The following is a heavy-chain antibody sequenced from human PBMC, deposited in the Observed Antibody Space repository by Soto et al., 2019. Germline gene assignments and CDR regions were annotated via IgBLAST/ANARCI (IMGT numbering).Heavy chain of an antibody. CDR2: IYYSGST. CDR1: GGSISSSSYY. Sequence: PSETLSLTCAVSGGSISSSSYYWGWIRQPPGKGLEWIGSIYYSGSTCYTPSLQSRVAISVDTSKNQFSLKLNSVTAADTAVYYCARRTVNIRTFYSGLKTHCFDYWGQGTLVTVSS. J-gene: IGHJ4*02. CDR3: ARRTVNIRTFYSGLKTHCFDY. D-gene: IGHD6-19*01. V-gene: IGHV4-39*01.